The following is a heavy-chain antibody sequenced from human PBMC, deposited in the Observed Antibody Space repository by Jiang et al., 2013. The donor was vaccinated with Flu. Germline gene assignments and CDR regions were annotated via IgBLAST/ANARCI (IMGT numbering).Heavy chain of an antibody. J-gene: IGHJ5*02. D-gene: IGHD3-22*01. CDR2: INPSGGST. V-gene: IGHV1-46*03. Sequence: LEWMGIINPSGGSTSYAQKFQGRVTMTRDTSTSTVYMELSSLRSEDTAVYYCASADTNWFDPWGQGTLVTVSS. CDR3: ASADTNWFDP.